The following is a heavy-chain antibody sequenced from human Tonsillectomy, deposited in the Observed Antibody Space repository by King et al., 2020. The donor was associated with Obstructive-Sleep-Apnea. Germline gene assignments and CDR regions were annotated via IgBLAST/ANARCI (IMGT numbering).Heavy chain of an antibody. CDR3: ARLIASGRNWFDP. D-gene: IGHD2-15*01. CDR2: IYPGDSDT. V-gene: IGHV5-51*01. CDR1: GYSFTTYW. J-gene: IGHJ5*02. Sequence: QLVQSGAEVKKPGESLKISCKCSGYSFTTYWIGWVRQMPGKGLQWMGVIYPGDSDTRYSPSFQGQVTLSVDKSISTAYLQWSSLKASDTAMYYCARLIASGRNWFDPWGQGTLVTVSS.